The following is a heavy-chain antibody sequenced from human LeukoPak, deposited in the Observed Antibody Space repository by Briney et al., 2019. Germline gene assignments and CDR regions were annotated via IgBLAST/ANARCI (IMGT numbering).Heavy chain of an antibody. CDR2: IGSSSSYI. CDR3: AELGISMIGGV. Sequence: GGSLRLSCEASGFTFSSYSMNWVRQAPGKGLEWVSSIGSSSSYIYYADSVKGRFTISRDNSKNSLYLQMNSLRAEDTAVYYFAELGISMIGGVWGKGTTVTISS. V-gene: IGHV3-21*01. D-gene: IGHD3-10*02. CDR1: GFTFSSYS. J-gene: IGHJ6*04.